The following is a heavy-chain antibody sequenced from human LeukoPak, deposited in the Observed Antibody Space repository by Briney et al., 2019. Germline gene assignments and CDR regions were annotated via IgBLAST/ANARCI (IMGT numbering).Heavy chain of an antibody. CDR3: ARESPYSSGYYSDAY. V-gene: IGHV4-31*03. Sequence: SKTLSLTCTVSGGSISSGGYYWSWIRQHPGKGLEWIGYIYYSGSTYYNPSLKSRVTISVDTSKNQFSLKLSSVTAADTAVYYCARESPYSSGYYSDAYWGQGALVTVSS. J-gene: IGHJ4*02. D-gene: IGHD3-22*01. CDR1: GGSISSGGYY. CDR2: IYYSGST.